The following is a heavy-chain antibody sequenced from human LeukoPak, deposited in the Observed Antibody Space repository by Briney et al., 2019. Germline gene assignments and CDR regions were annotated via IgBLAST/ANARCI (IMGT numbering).Heavy chain of an antibody. V-gene: IGHV1-46*01. J-gene: IGHJ6*02. CDR1: GYTFTSYY. CDR2: INPSGGST. D-gene: IGHD3-3*01. Sequence: ASVKVSCKASGYTFTSYYMQWVRQAPGQGLEWMGIINPSGGSTSYAQKFQGRVTMPRDTSTSTVYMELSSLRSEDTAVYYCASDRYVLRFLEWFPAMYGMDVWGQGTTVTVSS. CDR3: ASDRYVLRFLEWFPAMYGMDV.